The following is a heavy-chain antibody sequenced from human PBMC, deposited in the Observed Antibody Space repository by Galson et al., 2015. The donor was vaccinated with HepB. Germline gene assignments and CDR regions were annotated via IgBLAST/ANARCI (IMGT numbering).Heavy chain of an antibody. CDR1: GFTFRGSA. Sequence: SLRLSCAASGFTFRGSAMHWVRQASGKGLEWVGRIRSKANSYATAYAASVKGRFTISRDDSKNTAYLQMNSLKTEDTAVYYCTRHRSVLWFGELLSPYGMDVWGQGTTVTVSS. CDR3: TRHRSVLWFGELLSPYGMDV. J-gene: IGHJ6*02. V-gene: IGHV3-73*01. CDR2: IRSKANSYAT. D-gene: IGHD3-10*01.